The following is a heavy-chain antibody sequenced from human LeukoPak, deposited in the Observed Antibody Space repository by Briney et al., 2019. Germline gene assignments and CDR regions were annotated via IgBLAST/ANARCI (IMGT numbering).Heavy chain of an antibody. CDR1: GFSFSSQW. V-gene: IGHV3-7*01. J-gene: IGHJ4*02. CDR2: INSDGSAK. CDR3: ADLGTCD. D-gene: IGHD1-7*01. Sequence: GGSLRLSCAVSGFSFSSQWMTWVRQAPGTGLEWVATINSDGSAKYLVDSVKGRFTISRDNAKNLVYLQMSILRAEDTAVYYCADLGTCDCGQGTLVTVSS.